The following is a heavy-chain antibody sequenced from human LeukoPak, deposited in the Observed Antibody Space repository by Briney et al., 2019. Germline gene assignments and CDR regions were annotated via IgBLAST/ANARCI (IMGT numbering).Heavy chain of an antibody. D-gene: IGHD2-8*02. CDR2: ISWDRLGV. J-gene: IGHJ4*02. Sequence: PGGSLRLSCAASGFTFHEFAMHWVRQVAGRGLEWVSGISWDRLGVRYAGSVKGRSTISRDNAKNSLYLQINSVRAEDTAFYYCVKGPSAYCTGGCLPGYFDFWGQGTLVTVS. V-gene: IGHV3-9*01. CDR3: VKGPSAYCTGGCLPGYFDF. CDR1: GFTFHEFA.